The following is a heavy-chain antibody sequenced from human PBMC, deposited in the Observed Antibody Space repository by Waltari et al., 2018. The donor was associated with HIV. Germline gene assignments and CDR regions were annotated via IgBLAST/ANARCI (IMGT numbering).Heavy chain of an antibody. CDR1: GGSFTGHY. J-gene: IGHJ4*02. CDR3: ASAFYDFWSGYYNAGYYFTN. D-gene: IGHD3-3*01. CDR2: VSHDGTT. Sequence: QVQLQQWGAGLLKPSETLSLTCAVYGGSFTGHYWTWIRQPPGQGPEWIGDVSHDGTTHYNPCLSSRVTMSVDTSKKQFSLKLTSVTAADTAVYYCASAFYDFWSGYYNAGYYFTNWGRGTLVTVSS. V-gene: IGHV4-34*01.